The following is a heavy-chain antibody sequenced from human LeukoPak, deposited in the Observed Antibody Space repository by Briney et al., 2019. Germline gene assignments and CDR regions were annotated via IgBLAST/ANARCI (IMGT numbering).Heavy chain of an antibody. CDR1: GFTFSSYA. J-gene: IGHJ4*02. CDR3: ARDGGGDAY. V-gene: IGHV3-66*02. D-gene: IGHD2-21*02. Sequence: GGSLRLSCAASGFTFSSYAMSWVRQAPGKGLEWVSVIYSGGSTYYADSVKGRFTISRDNSKNTLYLQMDSLRAEDTAVYYCARDGGGDAYWGQGTLVTVSS. CDR2: IYSGGST.